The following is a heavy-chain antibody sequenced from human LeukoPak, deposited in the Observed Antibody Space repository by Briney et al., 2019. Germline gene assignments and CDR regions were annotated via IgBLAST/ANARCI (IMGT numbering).Heavy chain of an antibody. CDR2: LYSDGNT. D-gene: IGHD1-26*01. CDR3: VSAYSGSYYFHS. J-gene: IGHJ4*02. Sequence: PGGSLRLSCAASGFTVITNDMTWVRQAPGKGLEWVSVLYSDGNTKYADSVQGRFTISRDNAKNTLFLQMSSLRAEDTAVYYCVSAYSGSYYFHSWGQGTLVTVSS. CDR1: GFTVITND. V-gene: IGHV3-53*01.